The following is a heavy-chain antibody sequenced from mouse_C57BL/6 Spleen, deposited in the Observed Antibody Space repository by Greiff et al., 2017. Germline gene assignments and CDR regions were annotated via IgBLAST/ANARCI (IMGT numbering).Heavy chain of an antibody. CDR1: GFTFSSYG. CDR2: ISSGGSYT. V-gene: IGHV5-6*02. Sequence: DVMLVESGGDLVKPGGSLKLSCAASGFTFSSYGMSWVRQTPDKRLEWVATISSGGSYTYYPDSVKGRFTISRDNAKNTLYLQMSSLKSEDTAMYYCEREDLVDYWGQGTTLTVSS. CDR3: EREDLVDY. J-gene: IGHJ2*01.